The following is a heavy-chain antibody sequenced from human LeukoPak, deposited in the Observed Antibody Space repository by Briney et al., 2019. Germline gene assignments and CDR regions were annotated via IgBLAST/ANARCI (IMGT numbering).Heavy chain of an antibody. Sequence: KPGGSLRLSCAASGFSFSRYAMNWVRQAPGKGLEWVSLISSSSTYRYYSDSVQGRFTISRDNGKNSLYLQMNSLRAEDTAVYYCAELGITMIGGVWGKGTTVTISS. CDR3: AELGITMIGGV. CDR1: GFSFSRYA. J-gene: IGHJ6*04. V-gene: IGHV3-21*01. D-gene: IGHD3-10*02. CDR2: ISSSSTYR.